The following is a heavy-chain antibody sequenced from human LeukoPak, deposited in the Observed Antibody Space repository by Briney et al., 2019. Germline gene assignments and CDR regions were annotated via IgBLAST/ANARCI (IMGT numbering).Heavy chain of an antibody. CDR2: IYYSGST. CDR1: GGSISSYY. D-gene: IGHD2-15*01. Sequence: SETLSLTCTVPGGSISSYYWSWIRQPPGKGLEWIGYIYYSGSTNYNPSLKSRVIISVDTSKNQFYLKLSSVTAADTAVYYCARGHCSGGSCYFDYWGQGTLVTVSS. V-gene: IGHV4-59*01. CDR3: ARGHCSGGSCYFDY. J-gene: IGHJ4*02.